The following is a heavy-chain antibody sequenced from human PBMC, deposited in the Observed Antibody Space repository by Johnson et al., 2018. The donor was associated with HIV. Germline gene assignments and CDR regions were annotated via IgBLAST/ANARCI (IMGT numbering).Heavy chain of an antibody. D-gene: IGHD3-22*01. Sequence: VYLVESGGGLVQPGGSLRLSCAASGFTVSSNYMSWVRQAPGKGLEYVAGISSDGGSTYNADSVRGRFTISRDKSKNTLFLKMGSLRTEDMAVYYCSREKDYESCSIQIDKLDIWGEGALGTVSS. CDR1: GFTVSSNY. J-gene: IGHJ3*02. CDR2: ISSDGGST. CDR3: SREKDYESCSIQIDKLDI. V-gene: IGHV3-64*07.